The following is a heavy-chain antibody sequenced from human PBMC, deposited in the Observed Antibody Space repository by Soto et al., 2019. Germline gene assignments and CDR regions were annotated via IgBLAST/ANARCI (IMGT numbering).Heavy chain of an antibody. CDR1: GGSISSYY. V-gene: IGHV4-59*01. CDR2: IYYSGST. J-gene: IGHJ4*02. CDR3: ARYRGGSFYFDY. D-gene: IGHD1-26*01. Sequence: PSETLSLTCTVSGGSISSYYWSWIRQPPGKGLEWIGYIYYSGSTNYNPSLKSRVTISVDTSKNQFSLKLSSVTAADTAVYYCARYRGGSFYFDYCGQGTLVTVS.